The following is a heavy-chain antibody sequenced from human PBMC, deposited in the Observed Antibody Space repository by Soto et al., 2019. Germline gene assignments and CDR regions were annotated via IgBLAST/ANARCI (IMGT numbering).Heavy chain of an antibody. CDR3: ARGVYDYWSGYYAVSGLDV. J-gene: IGHJ6*02. V-gene: IGHV4-59*13. Sequence: QVPLQESGPGLVKPSETLSLTCTVSGDSMSPFYWNWIRQSPGKGLEWIGYIYYSGNTNYNPSLKSGSAISVDTSKNQFSLKLSSVPAADTAVYYCARGVYDYWSGYYAVSGLDVWGQGTTVTVSS. CDR2: IYYSGNT. CDR1: GDSMSPFY. D-gene: IGHD3-3*01.